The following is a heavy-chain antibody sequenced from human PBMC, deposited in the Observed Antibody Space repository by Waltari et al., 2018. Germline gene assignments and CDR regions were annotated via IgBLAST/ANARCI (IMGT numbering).Heavy chain of an antibody. D-gene: IGHD1-1*01. CDR3: ARVAPPLVLWNEPFDP. V-gene: IGHV4-38-2*01. CDR1: GYSISSGYY. J-gene: IGHJ5*02. CDR2: IYQCGGT. Sequence: QVQLQESGPGLVKPSETLSLTCAVSGYSISSGYYWGWIRQPPGKGLEWSGSIYQCGGTFYNPPLKSRVTISVDTSRNHFSLKLSSVTAADTAVYYCARVAPPLVLWNEPFDPWGQGTLVTVSS.